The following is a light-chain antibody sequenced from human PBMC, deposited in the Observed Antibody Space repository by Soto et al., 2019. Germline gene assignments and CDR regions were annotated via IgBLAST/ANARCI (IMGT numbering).Light chain of an antibody. J-gene: IGLJ1*01. CDR2: EVS. CDR1: NSDVGSYNL. CDR3: CSYAGSSTLSYV. V-gene: IGLV2-23*02. Sequence: QSVLTQPASVSGSPGQSITISCTGNNSDVGSYNLVSWYQQHPGKAPKLMIYEVSKRPSGVSNRFSGSKSGNTASPTISGLQAEDEADYYCCSYAGSSTLSYVFGTGTKVTVL.